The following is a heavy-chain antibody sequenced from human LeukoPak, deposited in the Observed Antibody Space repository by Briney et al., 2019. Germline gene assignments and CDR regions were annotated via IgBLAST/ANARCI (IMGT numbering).Heavy chain of an antibody. V-gene: IGHV4-59*01. CDR3: ARGDCSGGSCYEGRYYFDY. CDR1: GDSISTYY. D-gene: IGHD2-15*01. J-gene: IGHJ4*02. Sequence: SETLSLTCTVSGDSISTYYWSWIRQPPGKALEWIGYIHYSGSTNYNPSLTSRVTISVDTSKNQFSLKLNSVTAADTAMYYCARGDCSGGSCYEGRYYFDYWGQGTLVTVSS. CDR2: IHYSGST.